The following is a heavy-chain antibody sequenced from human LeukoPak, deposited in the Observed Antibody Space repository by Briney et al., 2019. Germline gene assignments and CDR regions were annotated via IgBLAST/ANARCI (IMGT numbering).Heavy chain of an antibody. Sequence: GGFLRLPWAASGFTFSDYYMSWMRQAPGMGLEWVPAISGSGGGTYYADSVKGRFTISRDNSKNTLYLQMNSLRAEDTAVYYCAKDQSYVFDYWGQGTLVTVSS. J-gene: IGHJ4*02. CDR3: AKDQSYVFDY. CDR2: ISGSGGGT. V-gene: IGHV3-23*01. D-gene: IGHD1-26*01. CDR1: GFTFSDYY.